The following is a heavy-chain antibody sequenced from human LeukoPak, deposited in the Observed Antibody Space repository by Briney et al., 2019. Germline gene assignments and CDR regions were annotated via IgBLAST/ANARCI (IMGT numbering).Heavy chain of an antibody. CDR3: AKNINHLE. Sequence: GGSLRLSCAASGFTFSSYWMSWVRQAPGKGLEWVSVISTSGTYYAESVKGRFTISRDNSKNTLYLQMSSLRAEDTAVYYCAKNINHLEWGQGTLVTVSS. J-gene: IGHJ4*02. CDR1: GFTFSSYW. CDR2: ISTSGT. V-gene: IGHV3-23*01. D-gene: IGHD1-14*01.